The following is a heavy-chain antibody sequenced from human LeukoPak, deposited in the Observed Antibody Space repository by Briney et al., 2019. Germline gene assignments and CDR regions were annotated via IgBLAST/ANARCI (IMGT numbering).Heavy chain of an antibody. Sequence: SVKVSCKDSGGTFSSYAISWVRQAPGQGLEWMGRIITIFGTANYAQKFQGRVTITTDESTSTAYMELSSLRSEDTAVYYCAKGVGYGDYYDYWGQGTLVTVYS. CDR2: IITIFGTA. D-gene: IGHD4-17*01. J-gene: IGHJ4*02. CDR3: AKGVGYGDYYDY. V-gene: IGHV1-69*05. CDR1: GGTFSSYA.